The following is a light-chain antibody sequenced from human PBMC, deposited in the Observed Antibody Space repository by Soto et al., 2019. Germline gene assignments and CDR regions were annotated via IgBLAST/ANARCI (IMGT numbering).Light chain of an antibody. CDR2: GAS. CDR3: QQYDDWLRLT. Sequence: EIVMTQSPATLSVSPGERATLSCRASQSVXXXLAWYQQKPGQAPRLLIFGASSRATGIPARFSGSGSGTEFNLTISSLQSEDFAVYFCQQYDDWLRLTFGGGTKVEIK. V-gene: IGKV3D-15*01. CDR1: QSVXXX. J-gene: IGKJ4*01.